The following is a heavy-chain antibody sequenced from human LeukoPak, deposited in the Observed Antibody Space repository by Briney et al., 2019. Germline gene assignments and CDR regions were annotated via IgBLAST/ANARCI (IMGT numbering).Heavy chain of an antibody. D-gene: IGHD2-15*01. J-gene: IGHJ6*04. Sequence: GGSLRLSCAASGFTFSSYEMNWVRQAPGKGLEWVSYISSSGSTIYYADSVKGRFTISRDNAKNSLYLQMNSLRAEDTAVYYCAREGEGGSGEALPIYYYYGMDVWGKGPTVTVSS. CDR3: AREGEGGSGEALPIYYYYGMDV. V-gene: IGHV3-48*03. CDR1: GFTFSSYE. CDR2: ISSSGSTI.